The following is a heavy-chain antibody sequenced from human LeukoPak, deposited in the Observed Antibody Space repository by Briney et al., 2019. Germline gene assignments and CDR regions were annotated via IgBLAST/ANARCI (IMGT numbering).Heavy chain of an antibody. J-gene: IGHJ4*02. CDR1: GFTFRSYE. CDR3: AREILIAVAAGYYFDY. V-gene: IGHV3-48*03. Sequence: GGSLRLSCEDSGFTFRSYETNWVRQAPGKGLEWIAYLSSSGSAFSYADSVKGRFTISRDNAKNSLYLQMNSLRAEDTAVYYCAREILIAVAAGYYFDYWGQGTLVTVSS. D-gene: IGHD6-19*01. CDR2: LSSSGSAF.